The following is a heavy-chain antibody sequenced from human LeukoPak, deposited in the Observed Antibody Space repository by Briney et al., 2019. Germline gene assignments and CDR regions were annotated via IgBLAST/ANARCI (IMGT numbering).Heavy chain of an antibody. Sequence: PGGSLRLSCAASGFTFSSYSMNWVRQAPGKGLEWVSSISSSSSYIYYADSVKGRFTISRDNAKNSLYLQMNSLRAEDTAVYYCAREGGYCSSTSCYGFDYWGQGTLVTVSS. D-gene: IGHD2-2*01. CDR2: ISSSSSYI. V-gene: IGHV3-21*01. CDR3: AREGGYCSSTSCYGFDY. J-gene: IGHJ4*02. CDR1: GFTFSSYS.